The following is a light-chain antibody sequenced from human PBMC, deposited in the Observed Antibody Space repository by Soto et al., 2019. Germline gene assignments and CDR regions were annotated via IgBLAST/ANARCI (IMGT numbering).Light chain of an antibody. Sequence: EIVLTQSPGTLSLSPGEKATLSCRASQSVSSSYLAWYQQKPGQAPRLLIYGASSRATGIPDRFSGSGSGTDFTLTFSRLEPEDFAVYYCQQYGSSLFGQGTRLEIK. V-gene: IGKV3-20*01. CDR3: QQYGSSL. CDR2: GAS. CDR1: QSVSSSY. J-gene: IGKJ5*01.